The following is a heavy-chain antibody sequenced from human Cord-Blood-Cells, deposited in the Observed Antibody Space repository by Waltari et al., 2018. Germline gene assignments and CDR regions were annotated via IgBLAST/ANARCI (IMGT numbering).Heavy chain of an antibody. J-gene: IGHJ4*02. V-gene: IGHV3-30*18. Sequence: QVQLVESGGGVVQPGRSLRLSGAASGFTFSSCGLHRVRQAPGKGLEWVAVISYDGSNKYYADSVKGRFTISRDNSKNTLYLQMNSLRAEDTAVYYCAKVYAAAGGIDYWGQGTLVTVSS. D-gene: IGHD6-13*01. CDR1: GFTFSSCG. CDR3: AKVYAAAGGIDY. CDR2: ISYDGSNK.